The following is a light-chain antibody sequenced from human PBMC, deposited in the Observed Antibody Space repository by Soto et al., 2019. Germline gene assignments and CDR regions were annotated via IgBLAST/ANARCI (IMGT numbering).Light chain of an antibody. J-gene: IGKJ4*01. V-gene: IGKV1-8*01. CDR3: QQYYSYPLT. Sequence: AIRMTQSPSSFSASTGDRVTITCRASQGISSYLAWYQQKPGKAPKLLIYAASTLQSGVPSRFIGCVSGTDFTLIISCLQSEDYATYYCQQYYSYPLTFGGGTKVEIK. CDR2: AAS. CDR1: QGISSY.